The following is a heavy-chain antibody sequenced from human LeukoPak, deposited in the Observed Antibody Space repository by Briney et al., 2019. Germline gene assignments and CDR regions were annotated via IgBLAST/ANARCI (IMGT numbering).Heavy chain of an antibody. CDR1: GGSFSGYY. V-gene: IGHV4-34*01. J-gene: IGHJ5*02. D-gene: IGHD2-2*01. CDR3: ARHPAYCSSTSCSNNWFDP. Sequence: PSETLSPTCAVYGGSFSGYYWSWIRQPPGKGLEWIGEINHSGSTNYNPSLKSRVTISVDTSKNQFSLKLSSVTAADTAVYYCARHPAYCSSTSCSNNWFDPWGQGTLVTVSS. CDR2: INHSGST.